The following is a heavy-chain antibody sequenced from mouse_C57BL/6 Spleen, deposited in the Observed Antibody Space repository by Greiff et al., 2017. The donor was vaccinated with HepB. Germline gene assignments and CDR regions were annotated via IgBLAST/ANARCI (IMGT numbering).Heavy chain of an antibody. Sequence: EVQLVESGGGLVQPGGSLSLSCAASGFTFTDYYMSWVRQPPGKALEWLGFIRNKANGYTTEYSASVKGRFTISRDNSQSILYLQMNALRAEDSATYYCARSPVYWYFDVWGTGTTVTVSS. CDR2: IRNKANGYTT. CDR3: ARSPVYWYFDV. V-gene: IGHV7-3*01. CDR1: GFTFTDYY. J-gene: IGHJ1*03.